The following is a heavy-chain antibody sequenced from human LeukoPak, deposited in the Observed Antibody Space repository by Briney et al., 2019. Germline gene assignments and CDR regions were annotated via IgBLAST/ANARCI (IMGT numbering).Heavy chain of an antibody. D-gene: IGHD2/OR15-2a*01. CDR2: ISGSDGTT. CDR3: AKDSAKEYDDY. J-gene: IGHJ4*02. V-gene: IGHV3-23*01. Sequence: GGSLRLSCAASGFTFSNYAMSWVRQAPGKGLEWVSGISGSDGTTYYADSVKGRFTISRDNSKNTLYLQMNGLRAEDTAVYYCAKDSAKEYDDYWGQGTLVTVSS. CDR1: GFTFSNYA.